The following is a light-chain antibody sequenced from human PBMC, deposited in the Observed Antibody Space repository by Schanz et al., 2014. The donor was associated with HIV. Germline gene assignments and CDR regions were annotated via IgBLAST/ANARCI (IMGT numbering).Light chain of an antibody. J-gene: IGLJ2*01. CDR2: LNSDGSH. Sequence: QLVLTQSPSASASLGASVKLTCTLSSGHSTYAIAWHQQQPEKGPRFLMNLNSDGSHSKGDGIPDRFSGSSSGAERYLTISSLQSEDEADYYCQTWGTGIVLFGGGTKVTVL. CDR3: QTWGTGIVL. CDR1: SGHSTYA. V-gene: IGLV4-69*01.